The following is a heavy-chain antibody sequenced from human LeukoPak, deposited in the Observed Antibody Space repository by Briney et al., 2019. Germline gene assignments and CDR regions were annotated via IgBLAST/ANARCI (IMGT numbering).Heavy chain of an antibody. CDR3: AKESSGGWYFDY. CDR1: GFTFGSYA. J-gene: IGHJ4*02. Sequence: PGGSLRLSCAASGFTFGSYAMSWVRQAPGKGLEWVSAISGSGGSTYYADSVKGRFTISRDNSKNSLYLQMNSLRAEDTAVYYCAKESSGGWYFDYWGQGTLVTVSS. CDR2: ISGSGGST. V-gene: IGHV3-23*01. D-gene: IGHD6-19*01.